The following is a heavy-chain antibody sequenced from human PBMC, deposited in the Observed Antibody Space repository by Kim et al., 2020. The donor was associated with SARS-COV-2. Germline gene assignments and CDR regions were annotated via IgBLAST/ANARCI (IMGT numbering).Heavy chain of an antibody. J-gene: IGHJ1*01. CDR2: INHSGST. Sequence: SETLSLTCSVSGGSMRSYYWSWIRQPPGKGLEWIGYINHSGSTNYNPSLKSRVAISVDTSKNQFFLSLSSVTAADTAVYYCAREGDSSICWFGTPFESWGQGSRVIVSS. D-gene: IGHD6-13*01. V-gene: IGHV4-59*01. CDR1: GGSMRSYY. CDR3: AREGDSSICWFGTPFES.